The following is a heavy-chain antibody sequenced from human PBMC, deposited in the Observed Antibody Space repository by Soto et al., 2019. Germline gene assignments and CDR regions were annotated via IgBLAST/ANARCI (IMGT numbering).Heavy chain of an antibody. CDR1: GDSVSGNSAA. J-gene: IGHJ4*02. V-gene: IGHV6-1*01. CDR2: TYYRSKWYN. Sequence: SQTLSLTCAISGDSVSGNSAAWNWIRQSPSRGLEWLGRTYYRSKWYNDYSVSVKSRITVTPDTSKNQFSLHLKSVTPEDTAVYDCAREFPYYESSDSYFDYWGQGALVTVSS. CDR3: AREFPYYESSDSYFDY. D-gene: IGHD3-16*01.